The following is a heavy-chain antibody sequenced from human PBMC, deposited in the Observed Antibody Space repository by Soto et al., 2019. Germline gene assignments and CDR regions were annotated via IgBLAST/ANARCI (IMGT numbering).Heavy chain of an antibody. D-gene: IGHD3-22*01. J-gene: IGHJ4*02. V-gene: IGHV3-30*18. CDR2: ISYDGSNK. CDR3: AKDSVIPRKYYYDSSGYAFDY. Sequence: GGSLRLSCAASGFTFSSYGMHWVRQAPGKGLEWVAVISYDGSNKYYADSVKGRFTISRDNSKNTLYLQMNSLRAEDTAVYYCAKDSVIPRKYYYDSSGYAFDYWGQGTLVTVSS. CDR1: GFTFSSYG.